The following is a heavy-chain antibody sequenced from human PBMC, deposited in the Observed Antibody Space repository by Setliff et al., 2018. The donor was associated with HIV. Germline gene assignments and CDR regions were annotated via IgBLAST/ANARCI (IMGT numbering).Heavy chain of an antibody. CDR3: ASEAWTSYRSSSGYYYYYMDV. CDR2: LFYTGST. D-gene: IGHD6-6*01. V-gene: IGHV4-39*07. CDR1: GDSITSRNYH. Sequence: SETLSLTCAVSGDSITSRNYHWDWVCQPPGKGLEWIGSLFYTGSTSCNPSLKSRVTISGDTSKNQFFLNLTSVTAADTAVYYCASEAWTSYRSSSGYYYYYMDVWGKGTTVTVSS. J-gene: IGHJ6*03.